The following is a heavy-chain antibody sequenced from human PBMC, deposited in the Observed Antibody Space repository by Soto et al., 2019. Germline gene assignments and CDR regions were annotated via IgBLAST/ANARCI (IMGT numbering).Heavy chain of an antibody. J-gene: IGHJ4*02. CDR2: ISYNGSNK. V-gene: IGHV3-30-3*01. Sequence: GGSLRLSYAASGFTFSSYAMHWVRQAPGKGLEWVAVISYNGSNKYYADSVKGRFTISRDNSKNTLYLQMNSLRAEDTAVYYCASEPPLYDSSGYLFDYWGQGTLVTVSS. D-gene: IGHD3-22*01. CDR3: ASEPPLYDSSGYLFDY. CDR1: GFTFSSYA.